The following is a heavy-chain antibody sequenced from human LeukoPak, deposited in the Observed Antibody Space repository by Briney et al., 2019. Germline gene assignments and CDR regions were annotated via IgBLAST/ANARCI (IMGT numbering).Heavy chain of an antibody. V-gene: IGHV4-59*01. Sequence: SETLSPTCTVSGGSISSYYWSWIRQPPGKGLEWIGYIYYSGSTNYNPSLKSRVTISVDTSKNQFSLKLSSVTAADTAVYYCARGYDFWSGYSLDYWGQGTLVTVSS. D-gene: IGHD3-3*01. CDR2: IYYSGST. CDR1: GGSISSYY. J-gene: IGHJ4*02. CDR3: ARGYDFWSGYSLDY.